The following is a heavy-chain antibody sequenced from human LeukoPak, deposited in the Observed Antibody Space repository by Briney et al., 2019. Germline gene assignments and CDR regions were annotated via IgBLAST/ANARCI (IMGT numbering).Heavy chain of an antibody. CDR3: AKVGMRGYDSSGYYYANDAFDI. CDR2: IRYDGSNK. Sequence: QPGGSLRLSCAASGFTFSSYGMHWVRQAPGKGLEWVAFIRYDGSNKYYADSVKGRFTISRDNSKNTLYLQMNSLRAEDTAVYYCAKVGMRGYDSSGYYYANDAFDIWGQGTMVTVSS. CDR1: GFTFSSYG. D-gene: IGHD3-22*01. V-gene: IGHV3-30*02. J-gene: IGHJ3*02.